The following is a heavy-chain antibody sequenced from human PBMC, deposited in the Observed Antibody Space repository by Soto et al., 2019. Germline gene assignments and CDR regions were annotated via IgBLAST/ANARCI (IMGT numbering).Heavy chain of an antibody. CDR1: GFTLSSYG. Sequence: QVQLVESGGGVVQPGRSLRLSCAASGFTLSSYGWHWVRQAPGKGLERVAVISYDGSSKHYADSVEGRFTISRDNSKNPLYLQISSPRAEDTAVDYCASVYFHGWGSHLRHGLDVWGQGTTVTVSS. CDR2: ISYDGSSK. V-gene: IGHV3-30-3*01. CDR3: ASVYFHGWGSHLRHGLDV. D-gene: IGHD3-10*01. J-gene: IGHJ6*02.